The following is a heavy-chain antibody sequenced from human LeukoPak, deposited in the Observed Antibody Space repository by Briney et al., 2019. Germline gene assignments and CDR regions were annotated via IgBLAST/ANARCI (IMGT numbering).Heavy chain of an antibody. CDR1: GGSISSSSYY. J-gene: IGHJ4*02. CDR2: IYYSGST. CDR3: ARASGPGYNPFDY. V-gene: IGHV4-39*07. Sequence: SETLSLTCTVSGGSISSSSYYWGWIRQPPGKGLEWIGSIYYSGSTYYNPSLKSRVTISVDTSKNQFSLKLSSLTAADTAMYYCARASGPGYNPFDYWGQGTLVTVSS. D-gene: IGHD1-14*01.